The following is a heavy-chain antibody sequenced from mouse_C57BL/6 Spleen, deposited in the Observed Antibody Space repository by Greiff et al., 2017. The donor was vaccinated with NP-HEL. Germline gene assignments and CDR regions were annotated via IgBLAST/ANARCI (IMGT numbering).Heavy chain of an antibody. CDR3: ARRELLDY. V-gene: IGHV1-50*01. Sequence: QVQLQQPGAELVKPGASVKLSCKVSGYTFTSYWMQWVKQRPGQGLEWIGEIDPSDSYTNYNQKFKGKATLTVDTSSSTAYMQLSSLTSEDSAVYYCARRELLDYWGQGTTLTVSS. CDR1: GYTFTSYW. CDR2: IDPSDSYT. D-gene: IGHD1-1*01. J-gene: IGHJ2*01.